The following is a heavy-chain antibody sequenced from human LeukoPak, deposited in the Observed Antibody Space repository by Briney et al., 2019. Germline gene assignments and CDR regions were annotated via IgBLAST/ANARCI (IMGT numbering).Heavy chain of an antibody. CDR3: ARYHVLNRGVNWFDP. CDR1: GGSIGSGSYY. D-gene: IGHD2-2*01. J-gene: IGHJ5*02. V-gene: IGHV4-61*02. Sequence: SETLSLTCTISGGSIGSGSYYWSWIRQPAGKGLEWIGRIYTSGSTNYNPSLKSRVTISVDTSKNQFSLKLSSVTAADTAVYYCARYHVLNRGVNWFDPWGQGTLVTVSS. CDR2: IYTSGST.